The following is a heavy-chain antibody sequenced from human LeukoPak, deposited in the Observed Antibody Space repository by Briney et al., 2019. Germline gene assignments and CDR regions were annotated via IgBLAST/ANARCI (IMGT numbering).Heavy chain of an antibody. CDR3: ARQDYDFWSGSPNWFDP. Sequence: SVKVSCKASGYTFTSYDINWVRQATGQGLEWMGGIIPIFGTANYAQKFQGRVTITADESTSTAYMELSSLRSEDTAVYYCARQDYDFWSGSPNWFDPWGQGTLVTVSS. D-gene: IGHD3-3*01. CDR2: IIPIFGTA. V-gene: IGHV1-69*13. J-gene: IGHJ5*02. CDR1: GYTFTSYD.